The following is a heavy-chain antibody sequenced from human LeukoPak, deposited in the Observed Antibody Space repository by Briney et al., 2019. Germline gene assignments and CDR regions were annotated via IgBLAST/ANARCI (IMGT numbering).Heavy chain of an antibody. D-gene: IGHD4-23*01. J-gene: IGHJ3*02. CDR3: ARHDRNHYGVNLGTQYSDAFDI. Sequence: ASVKVSCKASGYTFTSYAISWVRQAPGQGLEWMGWISTYNGNTNSAQKVHFRVTMTTDTSTSTAYMELRSLRSDDTAVYYCARHDRNHYGVNLGTQYSDAFDIWGQGTMVTVSS. CDR1: GYTFTSYA. CDR2: ISTYNGNT. V-gene: IGHV1-18*01.